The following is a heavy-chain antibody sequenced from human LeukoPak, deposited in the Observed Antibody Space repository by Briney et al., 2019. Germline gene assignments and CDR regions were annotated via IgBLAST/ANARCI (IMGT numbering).Heavy chain of an antibody. J-gene: IGHJ4*02. CDR1: GFTFSSYA. Sequence: GGSLRLSCAASGFTFSSYAMSWVRQAPGKGLDWVSLISDSVGGTYYADSVKGRFTISRDNSRNTLYLQMNSLRAEDTAVYYCAKGGSSGWYHLDFWGQGTLVTVSS. CDR2: ISDSVGGT. D-gene: IGHD6-19*01. V-gene: IGHV3-23*01. CDR3: AKGGSSGWYHLDF.